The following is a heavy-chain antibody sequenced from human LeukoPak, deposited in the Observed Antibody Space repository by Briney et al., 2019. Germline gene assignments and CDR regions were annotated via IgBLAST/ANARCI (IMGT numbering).Heavy chain of an antibody. J-gene: IGHJ4*02. Sequence: SETLSLTCTVSGGSISSGGYYWSWIRQPPGKGLEWIGYIYHSGSTYYNPSLKSRVTISVDRSKNQFSLKLGSVTAADTAVYYCASGGYSGWLDYWGQGTLVTVSS. V-gene: IGHV4-30-2*01. CDR3: ASGGYSGWLDY. CDR1: GGSISSGGYY. CDR2: IYHSGST. D-gene: IGHD6-19*01.